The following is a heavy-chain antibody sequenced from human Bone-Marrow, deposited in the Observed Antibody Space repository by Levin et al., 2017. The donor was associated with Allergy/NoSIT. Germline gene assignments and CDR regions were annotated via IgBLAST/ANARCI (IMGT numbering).Heavy chain of an antibody. V-gene: IGHV3-30*03. CDR1: GFTFSNYG. D-gene: IGHD4-23*01. CDR3: ARDDYGGNSRPDY. CDR2: ISYDGGNQ. Sequence: LTGGSLRLSCAASGFTFSNYGMHWVRQAPGKGLEWVSVISYDGGNQYYTDSVKGRFTISRDDSKNTTFLHMNSLRAEDTAVYYCARDDYGGNSRPDYWGQGTLVTVSS. J-gene: IGHJ4*02.